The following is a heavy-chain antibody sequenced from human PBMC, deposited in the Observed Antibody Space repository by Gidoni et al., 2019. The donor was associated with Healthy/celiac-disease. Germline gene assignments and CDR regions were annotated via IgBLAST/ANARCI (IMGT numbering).Heavy chain of an antibody. CDR1: GFTFSSYG. V-gene: IGHV3-30*18. CDR3: AKDSRPSGAFDI. Sequence: QVQLVESGGGVVQPGRSLRLSCAASGFTFSSYGMPWVRQAPGKGLEWVAVISYDGSNKYYADSVKGRFTISRDNSKNTLYLQMNSLRAEDTAVYYCAKDSRPSGAFDIWGQGTMVTVSS. J-gene: IGHJ3*02. D-gene: IGHD3-10*01. CDR2: ISYDGSNK.